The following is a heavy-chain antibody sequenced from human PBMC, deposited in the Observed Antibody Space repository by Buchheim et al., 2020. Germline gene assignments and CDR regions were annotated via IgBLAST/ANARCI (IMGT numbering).Heavy chain of an antibody. Sequence: VQLLESGGALVQPGGSLRLSCAASGFTFSNYAMSWVRQPPGKGLEWIGEIYHSGSTNYNPSLKSRVTISVDKSKNQFSLKLSSVTAADTAVYYCARDPGMGIQLYNWFDPWGQGTL. CDR1: GFTFSNYAM. CDR2: IYHSGST. CDR3: ARDPGMGIQLYNWFDP. V-gene: IGHV4-4*02. J-gene: IGHJ5*02. D-gene: IGHD5-18*01.